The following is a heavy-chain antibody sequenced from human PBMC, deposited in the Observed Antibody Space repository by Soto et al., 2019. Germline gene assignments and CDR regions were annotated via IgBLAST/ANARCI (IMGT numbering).Heavy chain of an antibody. D-gene: IGHD2-8*02. CDR2: IYHSGST. V-gene: IGHV4-4*02. CDR1: GVSISSSNW. Sequence: SETLSLTCAVSGVSISSSNWLSWVRQPPGKGLEWIGEIYHSGSTNYNPSLKSRVTISVDKSKNQFSLYLQLNSLREEDTAVYYCARGGTGSPEIDYWGQGTLVTVSS. CDR3: ARGGTGSPEIDY. J-gene: IGHJ4*02.